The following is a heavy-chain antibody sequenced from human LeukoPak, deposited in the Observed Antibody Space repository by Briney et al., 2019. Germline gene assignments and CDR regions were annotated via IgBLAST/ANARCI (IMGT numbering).Heavy chain of an antibody. CDR2: ISGSGGST. D-gene: IGHD5-24*01. V-gene: IGHV3-23*01. J-gene: IGHJ4*02. Sequence: QPGGSLRLSCAASGFTFSSYAMSWVRQAPGKGLEWVSAISGSGGSTYYAGSVKGRFTISRDNSKNALYLQMNSLRAEDTAVYYCARDLEEMATDDYWGQGTLVTVSS. CDR1: GFTFSSYA. CDR3: ARDLEEMATDDY.